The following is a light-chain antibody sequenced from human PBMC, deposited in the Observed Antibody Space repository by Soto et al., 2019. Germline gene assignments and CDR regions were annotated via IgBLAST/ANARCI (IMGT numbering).Light chain of an antibody. CDR2: WAS. J-gene: IGKJ4*01. V-gene: IGKV4-1*01. CDR1: QSVLYSPNNKNY. Sequence: DIVMTQSPDSLAVSLGERATINCKSSQSVLYSPNNKNYLAWYQQKPGQPPKLLIYWASTRESGVPDRFSGSGSGTDFTLTISSLQAEDVAVYYCQQSYSPLTFGGGTKVEIQ. CDR3: QQSYSPLT.